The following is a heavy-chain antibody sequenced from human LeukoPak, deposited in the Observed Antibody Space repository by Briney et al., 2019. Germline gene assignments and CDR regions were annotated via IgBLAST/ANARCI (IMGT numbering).Heavy chain of an antibody. Sequence: SETLSLTCTISGGSISSYYWSWIRQSPGKGLEWIGYVYYRGSTNYNPSLKSRVSISVDTSKNQFSLKLTSVTAADTAVYYCARDGGDTSGWYGGYYYYFMDVWGKGTTVTLSS. D-gene: IGHD6-19*01. CDR3: ARDGGDTSGWYGGYYYYFMDV. CDR1: GGSISSYY. V-gene: IGHV4-59*01. CDR2: VYYRGST. J-gene: IGHJ6*03.